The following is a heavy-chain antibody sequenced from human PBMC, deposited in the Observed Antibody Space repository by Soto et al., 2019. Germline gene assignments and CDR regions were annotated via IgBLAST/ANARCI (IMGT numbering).Heavy chain of an antibody. J-gene: IGHJ4*02. CDR3: ARLMRTRFDL. D-gene: IGHD2-8*01. Sequence: GGSLRRSWAASGCTFSDHHMDWVRQAPGKGLEWVGRARNKANSYTTAYAASVKGRFTISRHDSKNSLPLQMNSLTPEHTAVYFCARLMRTRFDLWPQGTLFTVSS. CDR1: GCTFSDHH. V-gene: IGHV3-72*01. CDR2: ARNKANSYTT.